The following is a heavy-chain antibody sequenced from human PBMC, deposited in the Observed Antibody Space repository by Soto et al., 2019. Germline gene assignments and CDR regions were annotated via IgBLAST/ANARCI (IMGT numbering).Heavy chain of an antibody. CDR1: VGSFSDFY. V-gene: IGHV4-34*01. D-gene: IGHD3-10*01. CDR3: ARGGPSMVTRAFDI. CDR2: VNHGGST. Sequence: QEQLQQWGAGLLKPSETLSLTCAVYVGSFSDFYWSWIRQPPGKGLEWIGEVNHGGSTNYNPSLRSRVAISVDPSKNQFSLRLSSVTAADTAVYYCARGGPSMVTRAFDIWGQGTMVTVSS. J-gene: IGHJ3*02.